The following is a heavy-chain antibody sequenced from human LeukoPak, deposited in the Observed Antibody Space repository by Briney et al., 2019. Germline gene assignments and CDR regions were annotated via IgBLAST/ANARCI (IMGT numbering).Heavy chain of an antibody. CDR2: ISYDGSNK. D-gene: IGHD4-23*01. CDR1: GFTFSSYG. V-gene: IGHV3-30*18. Sequence: PGRSLRLSCAASGFTFSSYGMHCVRQAPGKGRECVAFISYDGSNKYYADSVKGRFTISRDNSKNTLYLQMNSLRAEDTAVYYCANLYGGNSGIWYWGQGTLVTVSS. CDR3: ANLYGGNSGIWY. J-gene: IGHJ4*02.